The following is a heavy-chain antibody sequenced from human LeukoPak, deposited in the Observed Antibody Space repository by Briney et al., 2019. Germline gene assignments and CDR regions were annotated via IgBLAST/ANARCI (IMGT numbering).Heavy chain of an antibody. CDR2: INTDGSSS. CDR3: ARVTYCSSTSCYIRQYYYYYYMDV. Sequence: GGSLRLSCAASGFTFSSYWMHWVRQAPGKGLVWVSRINTDGSSSSYADSVKGRFTISRDNAKNTLYLQMNSLRAEDTAVYYCARVTYCSSTSCYIRQYYYYYYMDVWGKGTTVTVSS. J-gene: IGHJ6*03. V-gene: IGHV3-74*01. D-gene: IGHD2-2*01. CDR1: GFTFSSYW.